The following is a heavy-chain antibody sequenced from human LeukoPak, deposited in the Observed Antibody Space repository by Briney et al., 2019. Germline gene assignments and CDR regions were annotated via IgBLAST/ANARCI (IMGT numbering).Heavy chain of an antibody. D-gene: IGHD3-10*01. CDR3: VTDQTGRHPYFFDY. CDR1: GFNFSTYW. V-gene: IGHV3-7*01. Sequence: GGSLRLSCAASGFNFSTYWMTWVRQVPGKGLEWVANIKEDGSEIYYVDAVKGRFSISRDNAKTSLHLQMNSLSVADTAVYYCVTDQTGRHPYFFDYWGQGTLVTVSS. J-gene: IGHJ4*02. CDR2: IKEDGSEI.